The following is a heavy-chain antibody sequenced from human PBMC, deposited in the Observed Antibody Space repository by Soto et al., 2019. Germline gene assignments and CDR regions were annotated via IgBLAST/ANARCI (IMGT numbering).Heavy chain of an antibody. J-gene: IGHJ4*02. D-gene: IGHD2-15*01. Sequence: EVQLVESGGGLVQPGGSLRLSCAASGFTFSSYWMSWVRQAPGKGLEWVANIKQDGSEKYYVDSVKGRFTISIDNAKNSLYLQMNRLRAEDTAVYYCAIQYCSGGSCYLFDSWGQGTLVTVSS. CDR1: GFTFSSYW. CDR2: IKQDGSEK. CDR3: AIQYCSGGSCYLFDS. V-gene: IGHV3-7*01.